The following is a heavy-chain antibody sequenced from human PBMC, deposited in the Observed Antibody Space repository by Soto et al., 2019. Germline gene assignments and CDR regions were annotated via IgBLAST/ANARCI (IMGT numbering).Heavy chain of an antibody. CDR3: VRARLGYFYVNFDH. V-gene: IGHV1-46*01. CDR2: INPNGGGT. CDR1: GYIFTTYY. J-gene: IGHJ4*02. D-gene: IGHD5-18*01. Sequence: QVQLVQSGAEVKEPGASVKVSCKASGYIFTTYYIHWVRQAPGQGLEWIGIINPNGGGTTYAQKFQGRVTMTRDTSTSTVYMDLSSLGSEDTAVYYCVRARLGYFYVNFDHWGQGALVTVTS.